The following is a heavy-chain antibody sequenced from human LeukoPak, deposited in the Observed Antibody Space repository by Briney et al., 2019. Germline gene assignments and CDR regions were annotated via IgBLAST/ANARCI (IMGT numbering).Heavy chain of an antibody. D-gene: IGHD1-1*01. J-gene: IGHJ4*02. CDR2: INPNSGGT. V-gene: IGHV1-2*02. CDR3: ARSPSTTGTKDY. Sequence: ASVKVSCKASGYTFTGCYMHWVRQAPGQGLEWMGWINPNSGGTNYAQKFQGRVTMTRDTSISTAYMELSRLRSDDTAVYYCARSPSTTGTKDYWGQGTLVTVSS. CDR1: GYTFTGCY.